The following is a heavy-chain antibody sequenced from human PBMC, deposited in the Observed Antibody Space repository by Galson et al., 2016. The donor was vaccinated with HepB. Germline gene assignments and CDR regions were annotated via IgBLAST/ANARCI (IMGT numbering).Heavy chain of an antibody. CDR3: ATEPAPGKYRYFYFDY. V-gene: IGHV3-11*01. CDR2: ISPSGTTI. J-gene: IGHJ4*02. D-gene: IGHD3-16*02. Sequence: SLRLSCAASGLSLNNYYMTWVRQAPGKGLEWVSYISPSGTTIYYADSVKGRFTISRDNAKNSLYLQMDSLRAEDTAVYYRATEPAPGKYRYFYFDYWGQGTLVTVSS. CDR1: GLSLNNYY.